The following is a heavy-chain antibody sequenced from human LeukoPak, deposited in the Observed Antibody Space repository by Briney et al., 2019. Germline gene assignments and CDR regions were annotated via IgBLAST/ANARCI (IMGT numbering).Heavy chain of an antibody. Sequence: SETLSLTCTVSGGSISSRSYYWGWIRQPPGKGLEWIGSMYYSGSTDTNPSLKSRVTISLDTSQNQFSLKPSSVTAAHTAVYYCTRHSGFFYWGQGILVTVSS. CDR2: MYYSGST. CDR1: GGSISSRSYY. J-gene: IGHJ4*02. D-gene: IGHD3-3*01. CDR3: TRHSGFFY. V-gene: IGHV4-39*01.